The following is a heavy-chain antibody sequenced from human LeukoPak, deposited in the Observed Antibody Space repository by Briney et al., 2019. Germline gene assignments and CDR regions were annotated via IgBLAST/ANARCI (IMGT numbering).Heavy chain of an antibody. CDR1: GFTFTSYW. Sequence: GGSLRLSCVASGFTFTSYWMSWVRQAPGKGLEWVANIKQDGSEKYYLDSLEGRFTISRDNAKNSVYLQINRLRAEDTAVYYCARRGTIAVPVFWFDPWGQGTLVTVSS. J-gene: IGHJ5*02. D-gene: IGHD6-19*01. V-gene: IGHV3-7*01. CDR2: IKQDGSEK. CDR3: ARRGTIAVPVFWFDP.